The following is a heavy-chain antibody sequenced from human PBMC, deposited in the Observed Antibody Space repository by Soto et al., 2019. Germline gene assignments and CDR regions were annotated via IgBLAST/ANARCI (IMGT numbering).Heavy chain of an antibody. J-gene: IGHJ4*02. D-gene: IGHD2-15*01. CDR1: GGSISSYY. V-gene: IGHV4-59*01. CDR3: ARVAVKGLLDY. CDR2: IYYSGST. Sequence: PSETLSLTCTVSGGSISSYYWSWIRQPPGKGLEWIGYIYYSGSTNYNPSLKSRVTISVDTSKNQFSLKLSSVTAADTAVYYCARVAVKGLLDYWGQGTLVTVSS.